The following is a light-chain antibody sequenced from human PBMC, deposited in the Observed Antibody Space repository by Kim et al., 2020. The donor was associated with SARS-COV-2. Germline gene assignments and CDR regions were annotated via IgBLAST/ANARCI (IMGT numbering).Light chain of an antibody. Sequence: QRVTLPCSRSTSNVGSNTVNWYQQLPGTAPKLLMHSNNQRPSGVPDRFSGSKSGTSAFLAISGLQSEDEADYYCASWDDSLNGQVVFGGGTQLTVL. CDR2: SNN. CDR3: ASWDDSLNGQVV. J-gene: IGLJ2*01. CDR1: TSNVGSNT. V-gene: IGLV1-44*01.